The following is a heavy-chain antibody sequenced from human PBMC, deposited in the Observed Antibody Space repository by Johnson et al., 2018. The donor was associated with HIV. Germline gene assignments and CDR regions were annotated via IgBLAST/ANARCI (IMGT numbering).Heavy chain of an antibody. Sequence: VKLVESGGGLVQPGGSLRLSCAASGFTFSSYDMHWVRQATGKGLEWVSAIGTACDTYYPGSVKGRFTISRENAKHSLYLQMNSLRAGDTAVYYCARGVAFSQHAFDIWGQGTMVTVSS. J-gene: IGHJ3*02. CDR3: ARGVAFSQHAFDI. D-gene: IGHD3-3*01. CDR1: GFTFSSYD. CDR2: IGTACDT. V-gene: IGHV3-13*01.